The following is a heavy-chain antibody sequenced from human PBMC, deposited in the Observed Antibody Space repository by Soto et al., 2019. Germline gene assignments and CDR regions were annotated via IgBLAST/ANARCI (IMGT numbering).Heavy chain of an antibody. CDR2: ISPDGSTT. J-gene: IGHJ4*02. CDR1: GFTLSGYW. D-gene: IGHD3-22*01. V-gene: IGHV3-74*01. Sequence: EVHLVESGGGLVQPGGSLRLSCEASGFTLSGYWMHWVRQVPGKGLVWVSRISPDGSTTTHADSVKGRFTISRDNAKNTLYLQMNSLRPEDTAVYYCVSPRYDGSGTPFDYWGQGTLVTVSS. CDR3: VSPRYDGSGTPFDY.